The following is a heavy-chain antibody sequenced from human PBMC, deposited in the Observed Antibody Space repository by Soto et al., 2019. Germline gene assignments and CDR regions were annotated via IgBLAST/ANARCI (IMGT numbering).Heavy chain of an antibody. CDR3: ARVEQWLYIAKF. CDR2: ISDDGSNK. Sequence: LILFCADWGFTFSSFGMHWVRQAPGKGLEWVALISDDGSNKYYADSVKGRFAISRDNSKNTLYLQMNSLRGDDTAVCSCARVEQWLYIAKFWGQGTLVTVSS. V-gene: IGHV3-30*09. J-gene: IGHJ4*02. CDR1: GFTFSSFG. D-gene: IGHD6-19*01.